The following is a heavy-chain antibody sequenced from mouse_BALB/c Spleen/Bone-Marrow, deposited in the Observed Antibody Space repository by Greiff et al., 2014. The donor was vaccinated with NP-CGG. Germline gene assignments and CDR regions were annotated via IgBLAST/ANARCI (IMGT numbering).Heavy chain of an antibody. V-gene: IGHV1-14*01. Sequence: VQLQQSGPELVKPGASVKMSCKASGYTFTSYIMHWVKQKPGQGLEWIGYINPYNDGTKYNEKFKGKATLTSDKSSSTAYMELSSLTSEDSAVYYCASPATYYGNFYWYFDVWGAGTTVTVSS. CDR2: INPYNDGT. CDR1: GYTFTSYI. D-gene: IGHD2-10*01. CDR3: ASPATYYGNFYWYFDV. J-gene: IGHJ1*01.